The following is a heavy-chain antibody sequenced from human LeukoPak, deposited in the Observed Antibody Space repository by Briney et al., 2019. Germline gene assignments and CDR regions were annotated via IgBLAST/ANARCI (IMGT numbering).Heavy chain of an antibody. CDR2: ISGSGGST. J-gene: IGHJ3*02. CDR3: ARASHYYDSSGYYHDHAFDI. Sequence: PGGSLRLSCAASGFTFSSYAMSWVRQAPGKGLEWVSAISGSGGSTYYADSVKGRFTISRDNSKNTLYLQMNSLRAEDTAVYYCARASHYYDSSGYYHDHAFDIWGQGTMVTVSS. D-gene: IGHD3-22*01. CDR1: GFTFSSYA. V-gene: IGHV3-23*01.